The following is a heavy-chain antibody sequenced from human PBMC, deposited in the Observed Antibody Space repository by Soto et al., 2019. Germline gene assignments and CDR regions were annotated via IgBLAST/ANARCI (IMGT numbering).Heavy chain of an antibody. Sequence: QLQLHESGSGLVKPSQTLSLTCTVSGASITFGGYSWSWIRQTPRKGLEWIGYINHLETTFYNPSFESRLTMSIDRAKNQFSLKLHSMSAADRAVYFCARGGGSDSFDYWGKGILVTVSS. V-gene: IGHV4-30-2*01. J-gene: IGHJ4*02. CDR1: GASITFGGYS. CDR2: INHLETT. D-gene: IGHD1-26*01. CDR3: ARGGGSDSFDY.